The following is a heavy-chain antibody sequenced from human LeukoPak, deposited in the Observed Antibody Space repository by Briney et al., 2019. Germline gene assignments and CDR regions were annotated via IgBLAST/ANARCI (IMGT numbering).Heavy chain of an antibody. V-gene: IGHV1-18*04. J-gene: IGHJ4*02. CDR1: GYMLSSYG. CDR2: ISIYNGNT. CDR3: ASNPRGDSWTFDY. Sequence: ASVKVSCKASGYMLSSYGVNWVRQAPGQGLEWMGWISIYNGNTEYAQILQGRVTMTTDTSTSTVYMELTSLRSDDTAVYYCASNPRGDSWTFDYWGQGTLVTVSS. D-gene: IGHD2-21*02.